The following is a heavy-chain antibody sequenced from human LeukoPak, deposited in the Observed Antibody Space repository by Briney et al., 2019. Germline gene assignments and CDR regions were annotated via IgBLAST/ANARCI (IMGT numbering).Heavy chain of an antibody. Sequence: SETLSLTCTVSGGSISNYYWNWLRQPPGKGLEWIGYIYCSGSTNYNPSLSGRVTMSLDTSKNQFSLRLTSVTAADTAVYYCARGFDSKSTYFDYWGQGTLVTVSS. CDR2: IYCSGST. CDR3: ARGFDSKSTYFDY. CDR1: GGSISNYY. D-gene: IGHD5-12*01. J-gene: IGHJ4*02. V-gene: IGHV4-59*01.